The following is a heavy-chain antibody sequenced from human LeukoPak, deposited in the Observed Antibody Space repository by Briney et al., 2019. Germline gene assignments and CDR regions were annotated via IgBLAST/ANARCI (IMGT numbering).Heavy chain of an antibody. Sequence: PGGSLRLSCAASGFTFSDYHMNWIRQAPGKGLEWVSYISSSGNIIYYADSVKGRFTISRDKTMNSLYLQMSSLRAEDTAVYYCARETLGVTAFDIWGQGTMVTVSS. D-gene: IGHD2-21*02. J-gene: IGHJ3*02. V-gene: IGHV3-11*01. CDR2: ISSSGNII. CDR3: ARETLGVTAFDI. CDR1: GFTFSDYH.